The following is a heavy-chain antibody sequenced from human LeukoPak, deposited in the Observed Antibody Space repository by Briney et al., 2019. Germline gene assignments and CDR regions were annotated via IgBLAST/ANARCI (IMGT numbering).Heavy chain of an antibody. D-gene: IGHD6-19*01. CDR3: AGRGIAVVDYPY. CDR1: GGSISSYY. J-gene: IGHJ4*02. CDR2: IYYSGST. V-gene: IGHV4-59*08. Sequence: SETLSLTCTVSGGSISSYYWSWIRQPPGKGLEWIGYIYYSGSTNYNPSLKSRVTISVDTSTNQFSLKLSSVTAADTAVYYCAGRGIAVVDYPYWGQGTLVTVSS.